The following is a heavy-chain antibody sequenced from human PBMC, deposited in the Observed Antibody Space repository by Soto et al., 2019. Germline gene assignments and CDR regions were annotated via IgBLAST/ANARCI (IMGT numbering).Heavy chain of an antibody. D-gene: IGHD6-6*01. CDR3: ARDPSLFSSPYSCLDS. V-gene: IGHV3-21*01. CDR1: GFTFSSYT. CDR2: ISRTSSDI. Sequence: GGSLRLSCAASGFTFSSYTMNWLRQAPGKGLEWLSSISRTSSDINYADSVKGRFTISRDNAKNSLYLQMNSLRADDTALYYCARDPSLFSSPYSCLDSWGQGTLVTVSS. J-gene: IGHJ5*01.